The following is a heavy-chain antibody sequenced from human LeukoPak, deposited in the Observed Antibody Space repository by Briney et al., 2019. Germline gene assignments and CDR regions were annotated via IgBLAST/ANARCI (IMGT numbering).Heavy chain of an antibody. Sequence: PGGSLRLSCAASGFTFNTYAMSWVRQAPGKGLEWVSAVSSFGGTTYYADSAKGRFTISRDNSKNTLYLQMNSLRAEDTAVYYCAKAVAGNFDYWGQGTLVTVSS. J-gene: IGHJ4*02. D-gene: IGHD6-19*01. CDR1: GFTFNTYA. V-gene: IGHV3-23*01. CDR3: AKAVAGNFDY. CDR2: VSSFGGTT.